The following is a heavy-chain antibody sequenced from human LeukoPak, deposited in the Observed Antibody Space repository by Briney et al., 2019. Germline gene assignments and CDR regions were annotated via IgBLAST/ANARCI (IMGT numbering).Heavy chain of an antibody. CDR2: IIPIFGTA. D-gene: IGHD2-8*01. J-gene: IGHJ2*01. V-gene: IGHV1-69*13. CDR3: ARRLGYCTNGVCYSWYFDL. Sequence: SVKVSCKASGGTFNSYAISWVSRAPGQGLEWMGGIIPIFGTANYAQKFQGRVTITADESTSTAYMELSSLRSEHTAVYYCARRLGYCTNGVCYSWYFDLWGRGTLVTVSS. CDR1: GGTFNSYA.